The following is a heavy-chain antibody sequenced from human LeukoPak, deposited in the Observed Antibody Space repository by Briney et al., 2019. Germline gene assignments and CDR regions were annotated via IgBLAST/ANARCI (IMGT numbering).Heavy chain of an antibody. CDR3: AKHDRTAVDAFDI. CDR2: IYSTENT. V-gene: IGHV4-39*01. D-gene: IGHD2-21*02. Sequence: SETLSLTCTVSAASISRSLFYWGWLRQPPGTGPEWIGSIYSTENTFYNPSLQSRVSISVDTSKNQFSLNLTSVTAADTAVYYCAKHDRTAVDAFDIWGQGTVVVVS. CDR1: AASISRSLFY. J-gene: IGHJ3*02.